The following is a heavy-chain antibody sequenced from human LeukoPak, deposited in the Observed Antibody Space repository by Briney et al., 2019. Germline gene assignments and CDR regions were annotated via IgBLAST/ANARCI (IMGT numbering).Heavy chain of an antibody. D-gene: IGHD3-10*01. Sequence: GASVKVSCKASGGTFSSYAISWVRQAPGQGLEWMGGIIPIFGTANYAQKFQGRVTITADESTSTAYMELSSLRSEDTAVYYCAREGYGSRISGEMYYMDVWGKGTTVTISS. J-gene: IGHJ6*03. CDR3: AREGYGSRISGEMYYMDV. CDR2: IIPIFGTA. V-gene: IGHV1-69*13. CDR1: GGTFSSYA.